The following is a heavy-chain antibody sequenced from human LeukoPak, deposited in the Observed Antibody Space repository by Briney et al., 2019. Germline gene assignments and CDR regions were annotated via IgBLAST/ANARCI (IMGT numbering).Heavy chain of an antibody. J-gene: IGHJ6*03. V-gene: IGHV1-46*01. CDR2: INPSGGST. Sequence: ASVKVSCKASGYTFTSYYMHWVRQAPGQGLEWMGIINPSGGSTSYAQKFQGRVTMTRDMSTSTAYMELRSLRSDDTAVYYCAVYYSSSWYGSHYYYMDVWGKGTTVTVSS. D-gene: IGHD6-13*01. CDR3: AVYYSSSWYGSHYYYMDV. CDR1: GYTFTSYY.